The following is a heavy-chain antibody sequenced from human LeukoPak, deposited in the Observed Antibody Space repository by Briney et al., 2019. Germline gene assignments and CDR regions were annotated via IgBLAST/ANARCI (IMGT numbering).Heavy chain of an antibody. D-gene: IGHD6-19*01. CDR2: IKQDGSEK. CDR1: GFTFSSRDW. Sequence: GGSLRLSCVASGFTFSSRDWMTWVRQAPGKGLEWVANIKQDGSEKNYVDSVKGQFTISRDNAKNSVDLQMNSLRVEDTAVYYCASAEDSSGWYGIDYWGLGTLVTVSS. J-gene: IGHJ4*02. V-gene: IGHV3-7*01. CDR3: ASAEDSSGWYGIDY.